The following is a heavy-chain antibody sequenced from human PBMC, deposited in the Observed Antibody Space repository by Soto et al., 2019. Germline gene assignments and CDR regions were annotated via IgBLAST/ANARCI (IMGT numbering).Heavy chain of an antibody. D-gene: IGHD4-4*01. CDR3: ARSDGYSSQDY. Sequence: PVKVSSKASGSTLRSYAISWVRQASGQGLEWMGGIIPIFGTANYAQKFQGRVTVTADESTSTAYMELSSLRSEDTAVYYCARSDGYSSQDYSGQGTLVTVSS. J-gene: IGHJ4*02. V-gene: IGHV1-69*13. CDR1: GSTLRSYA. CDR2: IIPIFGTA.